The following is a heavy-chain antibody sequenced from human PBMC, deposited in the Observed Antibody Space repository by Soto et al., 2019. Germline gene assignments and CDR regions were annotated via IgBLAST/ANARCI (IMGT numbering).Heavy chain of an antibody. CDR3: ATDSTVLRFLEWLSPGFDY. D-gene: IGHD3-3*01. J-gene: IGHJ4*02. V-gene: IGHV1-24*01. CDR2: FDPEDGET. CDR1: GYSLTDLS. Sequence: ASVKLSCKVSGYSLTDLSMHWVRQAPKKGLEWMGGFDPEDGETIYAQKFQGRVTMTEDTSTDTAYMELSSLRSEDTAVYYCATDSTVLRFLEWLSPGFDYWGQGTLVTVSS.